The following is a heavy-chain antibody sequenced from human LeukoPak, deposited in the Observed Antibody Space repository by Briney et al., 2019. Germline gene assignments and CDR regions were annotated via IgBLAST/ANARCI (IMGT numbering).Heavy chain of an antibody. CDR2: IYTSGST. CDR1: GGSISSGSYY. CDR3: ARVRYYDSSGYYSDSGFDP. Sequence: PSGTLSLTCTVSGGSISSGSYYWSWIRQPAGKGLEWIGRIYTSGSTNYDPSLKSRVTISVDTSKNQFSLKLSSVTAADTAVYYCARVRYYDSSGYYSDSGFDPWGQGTLVTVSS. V-gene: IGHV4-61*02. J-gene: IGHJ5*02. D-gene: IGHD3-22*01.